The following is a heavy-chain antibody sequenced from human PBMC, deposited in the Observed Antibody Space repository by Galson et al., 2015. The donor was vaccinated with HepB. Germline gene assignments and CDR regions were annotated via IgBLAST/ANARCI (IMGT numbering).Heavy chain of an antibody. CDR2: INPNNGAT. J-gene: IGHJ5*02. Sequence: SVKVSCKASGFTFTAYYMHWVRQAPGQGLEWMGWINPNNGATNYAQKFQGRVTMTRDTSISTAYMEVSRLRSDDTAVYYCAREAAKLVVPDAKYWFDPWGQGTLVTVSS. CDR1: GFTFTAYY. V-gene: IGHV1-2*02. CDR3: AREAAKLVVPDAKYWFDP. D-gene: IGHD2-2*01.